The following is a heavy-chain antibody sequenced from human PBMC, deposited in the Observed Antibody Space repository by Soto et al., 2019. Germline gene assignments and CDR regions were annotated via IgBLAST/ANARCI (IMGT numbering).Heavy chain of an antibody. CDR3: ARSSITMIRDGMDV. J-gene: IGHJ6*02. Sequence: QVQLVESGGGVVQPGRSLRLSCAASGFTFSNYAMFWVRQAPGKGMEGVAVISYDGRNKYYADSVKGRFTISRDNSKNTLYLQMNSLRAEDTAVYYCARSSITMIRDGMDVWGQGTTVTVSS. CDR2: ISYDGRNK. V-gene: IGHV3-30*04. CDR1: GFTFSNYA. D-gene: IGHD3-22*01.